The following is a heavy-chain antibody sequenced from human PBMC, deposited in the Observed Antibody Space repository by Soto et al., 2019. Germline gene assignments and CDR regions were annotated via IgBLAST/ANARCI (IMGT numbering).Heavy chain of an antibody. J-gene: IGHJ4*02. CDR3: ATSSAAPGNY. V-gene: IGHV3-7*01. D-gene: IGHD6-13*01. CDR1: GFTFRDSW. CDR2: IKKDGSDK. Sequence: ESGGGVVQPGGSLRLSCAASGFTFRDSWMSWVRQAPGKGLEWVANIKKDGSDKYYVDSVKGRFTVSRDNAVNSLYLQMNSLRAEDTAVYYCATSSAAPGNYWGQGTLVTVSS.